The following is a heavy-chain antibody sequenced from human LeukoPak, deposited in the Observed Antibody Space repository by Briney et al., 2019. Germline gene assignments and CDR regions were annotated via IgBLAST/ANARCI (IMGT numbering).Heavy chain of an antibody. CDR3: ARGPRYGSGSYYHY. D-gene: IGHD3-10*01. CDR2: MNPNSGDT. CDR1: GYTFTSYD. Sequence: ASVKVSCKASGYTFTSYDINWVRQATGQGLEWMGWMNPNSGDTGYAQKFQGRVTMTRNTSISTAYMELSSLRSEDTAVYYCARGPRYGSGSYYHYWGQGTLVTVSS. V-gene: IGHV1-8*01. J-gene: IGHJ4*02.